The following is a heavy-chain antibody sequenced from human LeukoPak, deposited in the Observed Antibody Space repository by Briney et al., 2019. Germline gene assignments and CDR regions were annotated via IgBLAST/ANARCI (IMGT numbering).Heavy chain of an antibody. CDR1: GFTVSSNY. CDR3: ARVQTIVTTSNCFDP. Sequence: GGSLRLSCAASGFTVSSNYISWVRQAPGKGLEWVSVIYSGGSTYYADSVKGRFTISRDNSKNTLYLQMNSLRAEDTAVYYCARVQTIVTTSNCFDPWGQGTLVTVSS. CDR2: IYSGGST. V-gene: IGHV3-53*01. D-gene: IGHD3-22*01. J-gene: IGHJ5*02.